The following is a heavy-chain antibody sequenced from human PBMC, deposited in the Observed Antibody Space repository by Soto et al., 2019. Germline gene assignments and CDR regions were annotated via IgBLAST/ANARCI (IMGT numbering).Heavy chain of an antibody. V-gene: IGHV4-39*01. Sequence: LSLTCTVSGGSISSSSYYWGWIRQPPGKGLEWIGSIYYSGSTYYNPSLKSRVTISVDTSKNQFSLKLSSVTAADTAVYYCARIMVRGVITSYYYGMDVWGQGTTVTVSS. CDR3: ARIMVRGVITSYYYGMDV. J-gene: IGHJ6*02. CDR1: GGSISSSSYY. CDR2: IYYSGST. D-gene: IGHD3-10*01.